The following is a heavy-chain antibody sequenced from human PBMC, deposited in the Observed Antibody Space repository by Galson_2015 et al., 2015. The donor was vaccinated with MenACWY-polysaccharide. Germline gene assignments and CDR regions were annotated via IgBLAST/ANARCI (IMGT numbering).Heavy chain of an antibody. V-gene: IGHV1-18*01. CDR1: GYTFTSYG. J-gene: IGHJ2*01. CDR2: ISAYNGNT. Sequence: SVKVSCKASGYTFTSYGISWVRQAPGQGLEWMGWISAYNGNTNYAQKLQGRVTMTTDTSTSTAYMELRSLRSDDTAVYYCARGKVVVIRATYWYFDLWGRGTLVTVSS. CDR3: ARGKVVVIRATYWYFDL. D-gene: IGHD3-22*01.